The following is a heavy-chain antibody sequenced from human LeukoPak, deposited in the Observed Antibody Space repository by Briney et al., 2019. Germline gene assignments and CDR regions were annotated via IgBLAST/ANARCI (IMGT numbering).Heavy chain of an antibody. V-gene: IGHV1-18*01. CDR1: GYNFPSYG. J-gene: IGHJ4*02. CDR2: INTYTGNT. Sequence: GASVKVSCKASGYNFPSYGISWVRQALGQGLEWMGWINTYTGNTKSAQNLQGRVTMTTDTSTRTAYMEVSSLRSDDTAVYYCARALIRASSGWYFDYWGQGTLVTVSS. D-gene: IGHD6-19*01. CDR3: ARALIRASSGWYFDY.